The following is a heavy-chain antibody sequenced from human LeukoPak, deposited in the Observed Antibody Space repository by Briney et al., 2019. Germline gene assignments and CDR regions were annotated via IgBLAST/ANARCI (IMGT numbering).Heavy chain of an antibody. CDR2: IYYSGRT. Sequence: SETLSLTCAVYGGSFSGYYWSWIRQPPGKGLEWIGYIYYSGRTNYNPSLKSRVTISVDTSKNQFSLKLSSVTAADTAVYYCARDLGYCSSTSCYRSYYYYGMDVWGQGTTVTVSS. D-gene: IGHD2-2*02. J-gene: IGHJ6*02. V-gene: IGHV4-59*01. CDR3: ARDLGYCSSTSCYRSYYYYGMDV. CDR1: GGSFSGYY.